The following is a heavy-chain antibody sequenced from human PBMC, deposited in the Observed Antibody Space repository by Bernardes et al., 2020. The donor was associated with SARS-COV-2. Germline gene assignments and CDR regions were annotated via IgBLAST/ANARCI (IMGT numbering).Heavy chain of an antibody. CDR3: ATDIEPGWGNAFDI. V-gene: IGHV4-59*08. CDR1: GGSISGYY. CDR2: IYSSGSI. D-gene: IGHD5-12*01. J-gene: IGHJ3*02. Sequence: SETLSLTCTVSGGSISGYYWSWIRQTPGKGLEWIGYIYSSGSINYNPSLKSRVTISVDLSKNQFSLKLSSVTAADTAVYYCATDIEPGWGNAFDIWGQGTMVTVSS.